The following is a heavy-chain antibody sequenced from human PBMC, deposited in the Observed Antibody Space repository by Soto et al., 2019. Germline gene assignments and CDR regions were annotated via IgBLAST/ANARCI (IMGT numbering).Heavy chain of an antibody. CDR3: ARDGHGMDV. V-gene: IGHV4-61*01. J-gene: IGHJ6*02. Sequence: SETLSLTCSVSGGSVRSGSYNWSWVRRPPGKGLEWIGHIFFTGSSNYNPPLKSQVTMSADVSKNQFSLKLTSVTAADTAVYYCARDGHGMDVWGQGTTVTVSS. CDR2: IFFTGSS. CDR1: GGSVRSGSYN.